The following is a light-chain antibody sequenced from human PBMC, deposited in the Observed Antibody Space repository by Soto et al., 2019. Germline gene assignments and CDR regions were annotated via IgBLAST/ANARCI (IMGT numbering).Light chain of an antibody. Sequence: EIVLTQSPGTLSLSPGERATLSCRASQSVSSSYLAWYQQKPGQAPRLLIYGASSRATGIPDRFSGSGSGTDFTFTISRLEPEDFAVYYCQQSGSSPGTFGQGTKVEIK. CDR1: QSVSSSY. J-gene: IGKJ1*01. V-gene: IGKV3-20*01. CDR3: QQSGSSPGT. CDR2: GAS.